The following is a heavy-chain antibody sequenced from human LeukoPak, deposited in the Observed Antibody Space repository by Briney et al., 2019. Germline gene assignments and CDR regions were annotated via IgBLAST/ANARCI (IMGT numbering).Heavy chain of an antibody. CDR3: TKTSYDTVWGGYRSHDY. V-gene: IGHV3-23*01. CDR2: INGGNINT. CDR1: GFTFSSYA. Sequence: GGSLRLSCAASGFTFSSYAMSWVRQAPGKGLEWVSGINGGNINTYYADSVKGRFTISRDNSKNTLYLQMNSLRVEDTAVYYCTKTSYDTVWGGYRSHDYWGQGTLVIVSS. J-gene: IGHJ4*02. D-gene: IGHD3-16*02.